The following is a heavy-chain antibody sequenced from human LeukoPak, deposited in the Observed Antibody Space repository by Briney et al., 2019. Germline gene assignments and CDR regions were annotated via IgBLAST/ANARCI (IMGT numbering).Heavy chain of an antibody. CDR2: IYHSGST. CDR3: ARHLRETTTGFDP. J-gene: IGHJ5*02. D-gene: IGHD1-1*01. V-gene: IGHV4-38-2*01. CDR1: GYSINIGYY. Sequence: PSETLSLTCAVSGYSINIGYYWGWIRQPPGKGLEWIGSIYHSGSTYYNPSLKSRVTISIDTSKNQFSLKLNSVTAADTAVYYCARHLRETTTGFDPWGQGTLVTVSS.